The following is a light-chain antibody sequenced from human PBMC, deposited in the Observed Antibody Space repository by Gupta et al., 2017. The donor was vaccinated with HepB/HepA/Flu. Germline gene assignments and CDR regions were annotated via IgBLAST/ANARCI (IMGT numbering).Light chain of an antibody. Sequence: SVLTQPPYASGTPGQRVTIFCSGHSYNNGRIIVNWYQQPPGTAPKLLIYSNDQRPSGVPAGCSGSKSDTSASLAIGGRQSEDEGDYYCAAWYDSLRGHVVFGGGTKLTVL. J-gene: IGLJ2*01. CDR2: SND. V-gene: IGLV1-44*01. CDR3: AAWYDSLRGHVV. CDR1: SYNNGRII.